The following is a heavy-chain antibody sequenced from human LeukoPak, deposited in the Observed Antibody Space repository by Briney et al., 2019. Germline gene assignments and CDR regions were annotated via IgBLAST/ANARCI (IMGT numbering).Heavy chain of an antibody. V-gene: IGHV4-38-2*02. CDR3: ARSSGDYYLIKTNWFDP. Sequence: PSETLSLTCTVSHYSISSGFYWGWIRQSPGRGLEWIGAIDHTGTTYYNPSLKSRVTISVDTSKNQFSLKLSSVTAADTAVYYCARSSGDYYLIKTNWFDPWGQGTLVTVSS. CDR2: IDHTGTT. J-gene: IGHJ5*02. CDR1: HYSISSGFY. D-gene: IGHD4-17*01.